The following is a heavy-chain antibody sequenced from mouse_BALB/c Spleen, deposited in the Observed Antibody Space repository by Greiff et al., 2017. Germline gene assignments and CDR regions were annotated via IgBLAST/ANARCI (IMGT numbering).Heavy chain of an antibody. D-gene: IGHD1-1*01. CDR2: ISYSGST. CDR1: GYSITSDYA. J-gene: IGHJ1*01. Sequence: EVQLQESGPGLVKPSQSLSLTCTVTGYSITSDYAWNWIRQFPGNKLEWMGYISYSGSTSYNPSLKSRISITRDTSKNQFFLQLNSVTTEDTATYYCARRGVYYGSEYFDVWGAGTTVTVSS. CDR3: ARRGVYYGSEYFDV. V-gene: IGHV3-2*02.